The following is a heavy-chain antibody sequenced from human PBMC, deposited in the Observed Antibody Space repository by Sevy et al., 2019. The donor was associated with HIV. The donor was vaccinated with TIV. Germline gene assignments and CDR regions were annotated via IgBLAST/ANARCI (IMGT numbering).Heavy chain of an antibody. CDR3: ARGVGLDC. CDR2: IRQDGSDK. V-gene: IGHV3-7*01. J-gene: IGHJ4*02. D-gene: IGHD1-26*01. CDR1: GFTFSPYW. Sequence: GGSLRLSCAASGFTFSPYWMTWVRQAPGKGLEWVANIRQDGSDKYYVDSVKGRFTISRDNAKNSLYLQMNGLRADDTAMYYCARGVGLDCWGQGALVTVSS.